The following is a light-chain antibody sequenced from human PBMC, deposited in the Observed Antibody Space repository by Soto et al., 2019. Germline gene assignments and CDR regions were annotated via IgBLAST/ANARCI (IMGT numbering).Light chain of an antibody. J-gene: IGKJ1*01. CDR3: QQYGDSPPT. CDR1: QSVSSNY. Sequence: VLRQSPGTLSLSPGERATLSCRASQSVSSNYLAWYQQKPGQAPRLLIFGASTRATGIPDRFSGSGSETDFTLTISRLEPEDFAVYHCQQYGDSPPTFGQGTKVDIK. V-gene: IGKV3-20*01. CDR2: GAS.